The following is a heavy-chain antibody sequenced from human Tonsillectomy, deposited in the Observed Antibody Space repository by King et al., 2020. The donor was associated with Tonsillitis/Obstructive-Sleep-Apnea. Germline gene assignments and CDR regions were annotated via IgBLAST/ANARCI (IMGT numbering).Heavy chain of an antibody. D-gene: IGHD3-3*01. CDR3: ARHRFFGEWFITKNWFRR. CDR2: IYHSGIA. Sequence: QLQESGPGLVKPSETLSLTCTVSGGSISSSTYYWGWIRQPPGKGLEWIGSIYHSGIAYYNPSLKSRVTISVDTSKNQFSLKMNSVTAADTAVYYCARHRFFGEWFITKNWFRRWGQGTLGTVSS. CDR1: GGSISSSTYY. V-gene: IGHV4-39*01. J-gene: IGHJ4*02.